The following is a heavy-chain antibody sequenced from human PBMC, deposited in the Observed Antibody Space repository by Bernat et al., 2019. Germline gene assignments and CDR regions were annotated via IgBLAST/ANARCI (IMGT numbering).Heavy chain of an antibody. CDR2: IYSGGST. CDR3: ARDFDDSSTT. CDR1: GFTVSRIY. V-gene: IGHV3-66*01. Sequence: EVQLVESGGGLAQPGGSLRLSCAASGFTVSRIYMSWVRQAPGKGLEWVSVIYSGGSTYYADSVKGRFTISRDNSKNTLYLKMNSLRAEDTAVYYCARDFDDSSTTWGQGTLVTVSS. J-gene: IGHJ4*02. D-gene: IGHD3-22*01.